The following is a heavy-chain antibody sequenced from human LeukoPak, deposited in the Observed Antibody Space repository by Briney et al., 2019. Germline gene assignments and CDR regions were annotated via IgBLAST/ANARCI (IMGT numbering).Heavy chain of an antibody. CDR2: IWYDGSNK. J-gene: IGHJ6*04. CDR1: GFTFSSYG. V-gene: IGHV3-33*01. CDR3: ARDLFRAAAGKRAYYYGMDV. Sequence: PGGSLRLSCAASGFTFSSYGMHWVRQAPGQGLEWVAVIWYDGSNKYYADSVKGRFTISRDNSKNTLYLQMNSLRAEDTAVYYCARDLFRAAAGKRAYYYGMDVWGKGTTVTVSS. D-gene: IGHD6-13*01.